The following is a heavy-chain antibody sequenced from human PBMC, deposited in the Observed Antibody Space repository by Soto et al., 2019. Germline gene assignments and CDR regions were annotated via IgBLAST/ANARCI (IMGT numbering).Heavy chain of an antibody. D-gene: IGHD3-3*01. CDR2: IYNSGST. CDR3: ASVSIFDGDFDY. J-gene: IGHJ4*02. V-gene: IGHV4-59*08. CDR1: GGSISSYY. Sequence: NPSETLSLTCTVSGGSISSYYLSWIRQPPGKGLEWIGYIYNSGSTNYNPSLKSRVTISVDTSKHQFSLKLNSMFVADTAVYYCASVSIFDGDFDYWGQGTLVPVSS.